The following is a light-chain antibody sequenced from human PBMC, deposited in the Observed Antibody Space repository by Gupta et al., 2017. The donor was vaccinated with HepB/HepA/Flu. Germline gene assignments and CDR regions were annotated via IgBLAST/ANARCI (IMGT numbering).Light chain of an antibody. J-gene: IGKJ4*01. V-gene: IGKV1-39*01. CDR1: QGISSY. CDR3: QQSNSTVT. CDR2: AAY. Sequence: DIQMTQSPSSLSASVGDRVTITCRASQGISSYVNWYQQKPEKAPKLMYYAAYRWQGGVPSRFSGGGSGAVFTLTSSREQEEDVANYCQQQSNSTVTFGRGTKVEIK.